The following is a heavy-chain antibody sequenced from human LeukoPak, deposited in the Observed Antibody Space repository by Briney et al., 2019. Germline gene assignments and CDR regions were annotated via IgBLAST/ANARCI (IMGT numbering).Heavy chain of an antibody. V-gene: IGHV1-69*01. J-gene: IGHJ4*02. Sequence: GASVKVSCKASGGTFSSYAISWVRQAPGQGLEWMGGIIPIFGTANYAQKFQGRVTITADESTSTAYMELSSLRSEDTAVYYCARQRTGTTEGFDYWGQGTLVTVSS. CDR3: ARQRTGTTEGFDY. CDR2: IIPIFGTA. D-gene: IGHD1-1*01. CDR1: GGTFSSYA.